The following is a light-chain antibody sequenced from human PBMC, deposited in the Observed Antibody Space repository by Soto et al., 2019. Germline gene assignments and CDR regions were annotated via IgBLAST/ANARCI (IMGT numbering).Light chain of an antibody. Sequence: VMTQSPANLSVSPGEGVTLFCRASQNVATNLAWYQLKPGQAPRLLIHASSTRAAGIPGTFSGSGSGTQFSLTISSVQSEYSAVYYCQQYYHLGLSFGGGTKVEI. V-gene: IGKV3D-15*01. CDR3: QQYYHLGLS. J-gene: IGKJ4*01. CDR1: QNVATN. CDR2: ASS.